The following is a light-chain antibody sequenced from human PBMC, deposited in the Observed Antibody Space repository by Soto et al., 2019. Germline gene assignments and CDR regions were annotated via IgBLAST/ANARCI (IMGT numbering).Light chain of an antibody. J-gene: IGKJ3*01. CDR1: QTVTSTY. CDR3: QQYGGSPFT. Sequence: EIVLTQSPGTLSLSPGERVTLSCRASQTVTSTYLGWYQQKPGQAPRLLIYGASSRATGVPDRFSGSGSGTDFTLTISRLEPEEFAVYYCQQYGGSPFTFGPGTKVDIK. V-gene: IGKV3-20*01. CDR2: GAS.